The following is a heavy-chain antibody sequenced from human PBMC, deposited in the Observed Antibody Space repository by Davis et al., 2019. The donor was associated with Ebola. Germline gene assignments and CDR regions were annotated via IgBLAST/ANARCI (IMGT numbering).Heavy chain of an antibody. CDR2: IKQDGSEK. CDR3: ARDPAGTWYFDY. CDR1: GFTFNKYW. J-gene: IGHJ4*02. Sequence: PGGSLRLSCAASGFTFNKYWMSWVRQAPGKGLEWVANIKQDGSEKYYVDSVKGRFTFSRDNAKNSLHLQMDSLRAEDTAVYYCARDPAGTWYFDYWGQGTLVTVSS. V-gene: IGHV3-7*03.